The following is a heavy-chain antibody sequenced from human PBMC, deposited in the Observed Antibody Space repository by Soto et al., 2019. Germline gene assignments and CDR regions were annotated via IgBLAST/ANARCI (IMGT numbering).Heavy chain of an antibody. J-gene: IGHJ6*02. D-gene: IGHD2-15*01. V-gene: IGHV1-18*04. CDR1: GYTFTSYG. Sequence: QVQLVQSGAEVKKPGASVKVSCKASGYTFTSYGISWVRQAPGQGLEWMGWISAYNGNTNYAQKLQGRVTMTTDTSTSTAYMKMRSLRSDDTAVYYSAREVVVVAASYGMDVWGQGTTVTVSS. CDR3: AREVVVVAASYGMDV. CDR2: ISAYNGNT.